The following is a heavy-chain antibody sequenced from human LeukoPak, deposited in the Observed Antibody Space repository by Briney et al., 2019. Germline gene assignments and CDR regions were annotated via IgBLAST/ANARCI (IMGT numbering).Heavy chain of an antibody. V-gene: IGHV4-30-4*01. D-gene: IGHD3-10*01. J-gene: IGHJ6*02. CDR3: ARDTMVRGAYGMDV. CDR1: GGSISSGDYY. CDR2: IYYSGST. Sequence: SSQTLSLTCTVSGGSISSGDYYWSWIRQPPGKGLEWIGYIYYSGSTYYNPSLKSRVTISVDTSKNQFSLKLSSVTAADTAVYYCARDTMVRGAYGMDVWGQGTTVTVSS.